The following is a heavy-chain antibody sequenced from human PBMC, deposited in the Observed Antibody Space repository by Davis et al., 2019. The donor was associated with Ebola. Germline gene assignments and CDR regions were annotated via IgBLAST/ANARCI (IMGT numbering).Heavy chain of an antibody. CDR2: INHSGST. CDR1: GGSISSYY. J-gene: IGHJ6*02. CDR3: ARGGGWILLWPRSMDV. V-gene: IGHV4-34*01. D-gene: IGHD5-18*01. Sequence: MPSETLSLTCTVSGGSISSYYWSWIRQPPGKGLEWIGEINHSGSTNYNPSLKSRVTISVDTSKNQFSLKLSSVTAADTAVYYCARGGGWILLWPRSMDVWGQGTTVTVSS.